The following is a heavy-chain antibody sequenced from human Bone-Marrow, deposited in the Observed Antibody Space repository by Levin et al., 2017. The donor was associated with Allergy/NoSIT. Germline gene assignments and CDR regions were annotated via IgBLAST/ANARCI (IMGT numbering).Heavy chain of an antibody. CDR3: ARGTGRKSAGTYYYGP. J-gene: IGHJ5*02. D-gene: IGHD3-10*01. V-gene: IGHV1-8*01. CDR1: GYTFTSSD. Sequence: PAASVKVSCKASGYTFTSSDINWVRQATGQGLEWMGWMNPNSGNTGYAQKFQGRVTMTRNTSLSTAYMELSSLRSEDTAVYYCARGTGRKSAGTYYYGPWGQGTLVTVSS. CDR2: MNPNSGNT.